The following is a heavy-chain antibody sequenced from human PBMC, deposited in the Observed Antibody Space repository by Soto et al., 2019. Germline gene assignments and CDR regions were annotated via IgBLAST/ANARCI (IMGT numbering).Heavy chain of an antibody. CDR2: MSNDGSNK. V-gene: IGHV3-30-3*01. D-gene: IGHD6-19*01. J-gene: IGHJ4*02. CDR3: ARDYLSVPGDY. Sequence: QVQLVESGGGVVQPGRSLRLSCAASGFTFSSYAMHWVRQAPGKGLEWVAFMSNDGSNKYYADSVKGRFTISRDNSKNTLYLEMNSLRADDTAVFYCARDYLSVPGDYWGQGTLVTVSS. CDR1: GFTFSSYA.